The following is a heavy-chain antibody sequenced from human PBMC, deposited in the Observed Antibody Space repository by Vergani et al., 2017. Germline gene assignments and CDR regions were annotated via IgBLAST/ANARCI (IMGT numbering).Heavy chain of an antibody. CDR2: IYYSGST. J-gene: IGHJ4*02. CDR3: ARSDSSGYLGRIDY. V-gene: IGHV4-31*03. Sequence: QVQLQESGPGLVKPSQTLSLTCTVSGGPISSGGYYWSWIRQHPGKGLEWIGYIYYSGSTYYNPSLKSRVTISVDTSKNQFSLKLSSVTAADTAVYYCARSDSSGYLGRIDYWGQGTLVTVSS. D-gene: IGHD3-22*01. CDR1: GGPISSGGYY.